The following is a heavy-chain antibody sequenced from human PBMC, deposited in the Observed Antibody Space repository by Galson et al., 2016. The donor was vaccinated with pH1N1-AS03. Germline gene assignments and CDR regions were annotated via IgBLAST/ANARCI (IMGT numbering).Heavy chain of an antibody. CDR3: ARGPRRVVGTLLKYFGMDV. V-gene: IGHV3-11*01. D-gene: IGHD2-21*02. J-gene: IGHJ6*02. Sequence: SLRLSCAASGFTFSDYHMSWIRQAPGKGLEWLPYISVASTAIYYADSVKGRFTISRDNARNSLYLQMNSLRAEDTAVYYCARGPRRVVGTLLKYFGMDVWGQGTTVTVSS. CDR1: GFTFSDYH. CDR2: ISVASTAI.